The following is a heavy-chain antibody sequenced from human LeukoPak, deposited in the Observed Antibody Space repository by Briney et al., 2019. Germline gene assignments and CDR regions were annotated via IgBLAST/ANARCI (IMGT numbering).Heavy chain of an antibody. CDR1: GGTFSSYA. CDR3: ARGWVAQGNWFDP. V-gene: IGHV1-69*13. J-gene: IGHJ5*02. Sequence: VASVKVSCKASGGTFSSYAISWVRQAPGQGLEWMGGIIPIFGTANYAQKFQGRVTITADESTSTAYMELSSLRSEDTAVYYCARGWVAQGNWFDPWGQGTLVTVSS. D-gene: IGHD3-16*01. CDR2: IIPIFGTA.